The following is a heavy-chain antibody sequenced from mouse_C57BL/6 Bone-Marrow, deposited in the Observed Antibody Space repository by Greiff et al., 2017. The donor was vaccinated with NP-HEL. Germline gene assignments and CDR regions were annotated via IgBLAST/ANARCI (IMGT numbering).Heavy chain of an antibody. CDR3: ARHGDYFGSSYGYFDV. V-gene: IGHV1-62-2*01. J-gene: IGHJ1*03. Sequence: QGHVKKSGGGRVKPGSSFTLSFHSSFYTFTDYTIHWVKQRSGQGLEWIGWFYPGSGSIKYNEKFKDKATLTADKSSSTVYMDLSRLTSEDSAVYFCARHGDYFGSSYGYFDVWGTGTTVTVSS. CDR1: FYTFTDYT. CDR2: FYPGSGSI. D-gene: IGHD1-1*01.